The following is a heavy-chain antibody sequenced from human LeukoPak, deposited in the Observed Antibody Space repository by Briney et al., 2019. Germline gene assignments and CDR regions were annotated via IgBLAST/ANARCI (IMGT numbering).Heavy chain of an antibody. Sequence: ASETLSLTCIVSGGSVSSPDSYWSWIRQPPGKGLEWIGNVYYIGTTSYNSSLKSRVTISVDTSKNQFSLEVTSVSAADTAVYYCAKNTSSSPWFDPWGQGTLVTVSS. CDR1: GGSVSSPDSY. CDR3: AKNTSSSPWFDP. J-gene: IGHJ5*02. D-gene: IGHD6-6*01. V-gene: IGHV4-61*08. CDR2: VYYIGTT.